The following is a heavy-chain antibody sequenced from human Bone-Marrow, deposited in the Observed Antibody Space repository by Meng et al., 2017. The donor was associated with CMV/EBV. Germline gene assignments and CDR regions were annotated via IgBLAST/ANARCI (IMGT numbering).Heavy chain of an antibody. CDR1: GGSVSSGSYY. D-gene: IGHD1-1*01. Sequence: GSLRLSCTVSGGSVSSGSYYWSWIRQPPGKGLEWIGYIYYSGSTNYNPSLKSRVTISVDTSKNQFSLKLSSVTAADTAVYYCARDGSPNLPIDYWGQGTLVTASS. V-gene: IGHV4-61*01. J-gene: IGHJ4*02. CDR2: IYYSGST. CDR3: ARDGSPNLPIDY.